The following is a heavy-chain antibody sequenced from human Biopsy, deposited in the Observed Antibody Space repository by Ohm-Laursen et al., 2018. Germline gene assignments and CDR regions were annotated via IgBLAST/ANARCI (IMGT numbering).Heavy chain of an antibody. Sequence: SETLSLTWTVSGDSISSNYWSWIRQPPGKGLEWIGYVFYTGSTDYNPSLQSRVTISVDTSKNHFSLRLRSVTPADTAIYYCARDRGYYSDRTVPGYFDLWGRGTLVTVSS. CDR3: ARDRGYYSDRTVPGYFDL. D-gene: IGHD3-22*01. CDR2: VFYTGST. CDR1: GDSISSNY. J-gene: IGHJ2*01. V-gene: IGHV4-59*01.